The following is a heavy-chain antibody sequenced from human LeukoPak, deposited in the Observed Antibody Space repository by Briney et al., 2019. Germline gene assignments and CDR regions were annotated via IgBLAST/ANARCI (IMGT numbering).Heavy chain of an antibody. CDR3: AREGAAAGTYLPFFGY. Sequence: PGGSLRLSCAASGFTFSSYSMNWVRQAPGKGLEWVSSISSSSSYIYYADSVKGRFTISRDNAKNSLYLQMNSLRAEDTAVYYCAREGAAAGTYLPFFGYWGQGTLVTVSS. V-gene: IGHV3-21*01. CDR2: ISSSSSYI. D-gene: IGHD6-13*01. CDR1: GFTFSSYS. J-gene: IGHJ4*02.